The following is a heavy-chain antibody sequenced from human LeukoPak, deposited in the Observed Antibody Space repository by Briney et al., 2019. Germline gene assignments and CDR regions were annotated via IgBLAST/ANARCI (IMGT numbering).Heavy chain of an antibody. CDR3: ARPPRNYYYYGMDV. J-gene: IGHJ6*02. V-gene: IGHV3-23*01. CDR1: GFTFSSCA. Sequence: PGGSLRLSCTASGFTFSSCAMSWVRQAPGKGLEWVSSIIDSTGSTYYADSVKGRFTISRDNSKNTLYLQMNSLRAEDTAVYYCARPPRNYYYYGMDVWGQGTTVTVSS. CDR2: IIDSTGST.